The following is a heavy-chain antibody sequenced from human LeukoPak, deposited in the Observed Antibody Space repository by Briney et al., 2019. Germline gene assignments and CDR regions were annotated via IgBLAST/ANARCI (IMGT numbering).Heavy chain of an antibody. CDR2: IYYSGST. CDR1: GGSISSYY. V-gene: IGHV4-59*12. J-gene: IGHJ4*02. Sequence: SETLSLTCTVSGGSISSYYWSWIRQPPGKGLEWIGYIYYSGSTNYNPSLKSRVTISVDTSKNQFSLKLSSVTAADTAVYYCARGRAGDRAFDYWGQGTLVTVSS. D-gene: IGHD7-27*01. CDR3: ARGRAGDRAFDY.